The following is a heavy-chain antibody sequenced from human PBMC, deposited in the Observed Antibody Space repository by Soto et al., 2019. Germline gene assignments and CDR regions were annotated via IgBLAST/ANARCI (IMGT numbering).Heavy chain of an antibody. D-gene: IGHD3-3*01. CDR1: GGSLSSYY. V-gene: IGHV4-59*01. J-gene: IGHJ6*02. Sequence: PSETLSLTCTVSGGSLSSYYWSWIRQPPGKGLEWIGYIYYSGSTNYNPSLKSRVTISVDTSKNQFSLKLSSVTAADTAVYYCARGRGITIFGTQGYYGMDVWGQGTTVTVSS. CDR3: ARGRGITIFGTQGYYGMDV. CDR2: IYYSGST.